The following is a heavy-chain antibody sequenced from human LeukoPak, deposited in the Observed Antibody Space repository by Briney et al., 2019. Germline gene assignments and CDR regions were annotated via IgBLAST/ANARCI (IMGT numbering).Heavy chain of an antibody. CDR1: GGSFSGYY. D-gene: IGHD3-22*01. CDR2: INHSGST. Sequence: SETLSLTCAVYGGSFSGYYRSWIRQPPGKGLEWIGEINHSGSTNYNPSLKSRVTISVDTSKNQFSLKLSSVTAADTAVYYCARVDYYDSSGGSDYWGQGTLVTVSS. V-gene: IGHV4-34*01. J-gene: IGHJ4*02. CDR3: ARVDYYDSSGGSDY.